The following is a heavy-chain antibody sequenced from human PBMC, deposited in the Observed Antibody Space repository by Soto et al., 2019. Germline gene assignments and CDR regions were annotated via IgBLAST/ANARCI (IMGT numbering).Heavy chain of an antibody. CDR2: IYVTGAV. Sequence: SETLSLTCSVSGAALNSGNYYWSWIRQVPGKGLEWIGHIYVTGAVDYNPSLRDRITISQDTSERQFSLNLRLVTAADTAVYYCARLRIATNNYKWCDPWGQGTPVTV. CDR1: GAALNSGNYY. CDR3: ARLRIATNNYKWCDP. D-gene: IGHD2-21*01. J-gene: IGHJ5*02. V-gene: IGHV4-31*03.